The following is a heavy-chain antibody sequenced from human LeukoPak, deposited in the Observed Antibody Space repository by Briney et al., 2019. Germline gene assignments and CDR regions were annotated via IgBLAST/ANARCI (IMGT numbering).Heavy chain of an antibody. V-gene: IGHV4-59*11. CDR1: GASISSHY. CDR3: AKLEVGRFDP. D-gene: IGHD7-27*01. J-gene: IGHJ5*02. CDR2: IYYRGST. Sequence: SETLSLTCTVSGASISSHYWCWIRQPPGTGLEWIGDIYYRGSTTYNPSLKSRVSISLDTSRNQFPLNLSSVTAADTAVYYCAKLEVGRFDPWGQGTLVTVSS.